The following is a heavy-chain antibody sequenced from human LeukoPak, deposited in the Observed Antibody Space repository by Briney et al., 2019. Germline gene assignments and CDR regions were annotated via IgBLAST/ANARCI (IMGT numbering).Heavy chain of an antibody. Sequence: GGSLRLSCAASGFTFSDYDMHWVRQVTGRGLEWVSTIGTVGDTYYRDSVKGRFTISRENANNSLYLQMNSLRGGDTAVYYCARFGPDTFDIWGPATMVTVSS. CDR1: GFTFSDYD. CDR2: IGTVGDT. D-gene: IGHD3-16*01. CDR3: ARFGPDTFDI. V-gene: IGHV3-13*01. J-gene: IGHJ3*02.